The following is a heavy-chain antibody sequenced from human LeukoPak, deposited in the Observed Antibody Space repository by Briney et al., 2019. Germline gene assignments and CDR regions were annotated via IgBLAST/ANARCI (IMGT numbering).Heavy chain of an antibody. CDR1: GFTFSSYW. CDR3: ARVGGSGYDFYYYYMDV. CDR2: IKQDGSEK. Sequence: PGGSLRLSCAASGFTFSSYWMSWVRQAPGKGLEWVANIKQDGSEKYYVDSVKGRFTISRDNAKNSLYLQMNSLRAEDTAVYYCARVGGSGYDFYYYYMDVWGKGTTVTVPS. D-gene: IGHD5-12*01. J-gene: IGHJ6*03. V-gene: IGHV3-7*01.